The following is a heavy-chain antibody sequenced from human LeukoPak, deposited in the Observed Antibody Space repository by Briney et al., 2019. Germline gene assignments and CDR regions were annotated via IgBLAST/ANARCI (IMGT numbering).Heavy chain of an antibody. V-gene: IGHV4-4*02. CDR3: AREGGFYRPLDY. CDR2: VHLDGRT. Sequence: SETLSLTCGVSGGSVINTSWWTWVRQPPGKGLEWIGEVHLDGRTNYNPSLESRLTMSVDVSENQVSLKLPSVTAADTAVYYCAREGGFYRPLDYSGQGTLVTVSS. J-gene: IGHJ4*02. CDR1: GGSVINTSW. D-gene: IGHD3-3*01.